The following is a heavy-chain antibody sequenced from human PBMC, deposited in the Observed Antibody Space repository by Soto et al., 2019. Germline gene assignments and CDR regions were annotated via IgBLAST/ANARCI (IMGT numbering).Heavy chain of an antibody. CDR2: INGYNGNT. V-gene: IGHV1-18*01. J-gene: IGHJ6*02. CDR3: ARMGDVPYYYYGMDV. CDR1: GYTFSTYG. Sequence: VASVKVSCKASGYTFSTYGISWVRLAPGQGLEWMGWINGYNGNTNYAPKLQGRITMTTDTSTTTAYMELRSLRFDDTAVYYCARMGDVPYYYYGMDVWGQGTTVTVSS. D-gene: IGHD3-16*01.